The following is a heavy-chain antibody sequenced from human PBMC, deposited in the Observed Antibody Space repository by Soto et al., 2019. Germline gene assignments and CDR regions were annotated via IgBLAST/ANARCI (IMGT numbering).Heavy chain of an antibody. D-gene: IGHD3-22*01. J-gene: IGHJ4*02. CDR2: IYHSGSN. CDR1: GGSISIGCYS. V-gene: IGHV4-30-2*01. CDR3: ARGGVDYSASSGYYFSPSYFDY. Sequence: QLQLQESGSGLVKPSQTLSLTCAVSGGSISIGCYSWIWIRQPPGKGLECIGYIYHSGSNYYNPCLKSRVPLSVDRSKNQFSLKLSSVTDEDTAVYYCARGGVDYSASSGYYFSPSYFDYWGQGTLVTVSS.